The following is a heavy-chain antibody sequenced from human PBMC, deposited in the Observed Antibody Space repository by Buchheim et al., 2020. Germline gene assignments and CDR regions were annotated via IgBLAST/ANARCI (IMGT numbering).Heavy chain of an antibody. J-gene: IGHJ6*02. CDR1: GYTITGYY. V-gene: IGHV1-2*02. CDR2: INPNNGDT. CDR3: ARFHYDTSMDV. Sequence: QVQLVQSGAEVKKPGASVKVSCKASGYTITGYYMHWVRQAPGQGLEWMGWINPNNGDTNYAQTFQGRVTMTRDTSIRTVYMELSRLRSDDTAVYYCARFHYDTSMDVWGQGTT. D-gene: IGHD3-22*01.